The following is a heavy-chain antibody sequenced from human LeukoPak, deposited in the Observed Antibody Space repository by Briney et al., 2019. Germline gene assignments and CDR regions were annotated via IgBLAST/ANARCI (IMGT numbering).Heavy chain of an antibody. Sequence: SETLSLTCTVSGGSINSYYWSWIRQPAGKGLEWIGRIYTSGSTNYNPSLKSRVTMSLDTSKNQFSLKLTSVTAADTAVYYCARTDPKHGGSDSWGQGTLVTVSS. V-gene: IGHV4-4*07. CDR1: GGSINSYY. D-gene: IGHD3-16*01. CDR2: IYTSGST. CDR3: ARTDPKHGGSDS. J-gene: IGHJ4*02.